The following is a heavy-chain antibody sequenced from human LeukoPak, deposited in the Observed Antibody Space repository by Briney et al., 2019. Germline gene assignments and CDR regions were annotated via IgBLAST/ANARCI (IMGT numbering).Heavy chain of an antibody. CDR1: GFTFSSYA. V-gene: IGHV3-30*04. CDR2: ISYDGSNK. CDR3: ARGVTTVTTFDY. Sequence: GGSLRLSCAASGFTFSSYAMHWVRRAPGKGLEWVAVISYDGSNKYYADSVKGRFTISRDNSKNTLYLQMNSLRAEDTAVYYCARGVTTVTTFDYWGQGTLVTVSS. J-gene: IGHJ4*02. D-gene: IGHD4-17*01.